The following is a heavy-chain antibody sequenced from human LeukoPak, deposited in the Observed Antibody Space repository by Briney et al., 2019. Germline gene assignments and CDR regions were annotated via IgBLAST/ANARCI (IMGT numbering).Heavy chain of an antibody. J-gene: IGHJ4*02. CDR2: INPNSGGT. D-gene: IGHD4-17*01. CDR3: AREDDYGHVVYYFDY. V-gene: IGHV1-2*02. Sequence: GASVKVSCKASGYTFTGYYMHWVRQAPGQVLEWMGWINPNSGGTNYAQKFQGRVTMTRDTSISTAYMELSRLRSDDTAVYYCAREDDYGHVVYYFDYWGQGTLVTVSS. CDR1: GYTFTGYY.